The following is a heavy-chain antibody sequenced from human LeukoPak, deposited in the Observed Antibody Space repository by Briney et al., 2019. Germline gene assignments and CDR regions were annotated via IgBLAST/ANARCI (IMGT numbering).Heavy chain of an antibody. CDR1: GYTFTSYG. CDR3: ARNPPQQLVGGDFDY. D-gene: IGHD6-13*01. V-gene: IGHV1-18*01. CDR2: ISAYNGNT. Sequence: ASVKVSCKASGYTFTSYGISWVRQAPGQGLEWMGWISAYNGNTNYAQKLQGRVTMTTDTSTSTAYMELRSLRSDDTAVYYCARNPPQQLVGGDFDYWGQGTLVTVSS. J-gene: IGHJ4*02.